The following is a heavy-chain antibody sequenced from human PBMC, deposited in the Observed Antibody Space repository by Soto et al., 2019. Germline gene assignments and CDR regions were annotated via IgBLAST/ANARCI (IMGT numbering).Heavy chain of an antibody. V-gene: IGHV3-33*01. CDR1: GFTFSTYG. CDR3: ARVGGSGSSCVGYYYYTLDV. D-gene: IGHD1-26*01. Sequence: QVQLVESGGGVVQPGRSLRLSCTASGFTFSTYGMHWVRQAPGKGLEWVTVIWYDGSNKYYADSVKGRFTISRDNSKNTLYLQMNSLRADDTAVYYCARVGGSGSSCVGYYYYTLDVWGQGTTVTVSS. J-gene: IGHJ6*02. CDR2: IWYDGSNK.